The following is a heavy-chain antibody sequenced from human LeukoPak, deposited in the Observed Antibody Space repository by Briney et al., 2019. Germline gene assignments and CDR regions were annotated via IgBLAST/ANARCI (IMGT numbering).Heavy chain of an antibody. J-gene: IGHJ4*02. D-gene: IGHD5-12*01. V-gene: IGHV4-30-2*01. CDR2: IYHSGST. CDR1: GGSISRDF. Sequence: SETLSLTCTVSGGSISRDFWSWIRQPPGKGLEWIGYIYHSGSTYYNPSLKSRVTISVDRSKNQFSLKLSSVTAADTAVYYCARADIVATVYDYWGQGTLVTVSS. CDR3: ARADIVATVYDY.